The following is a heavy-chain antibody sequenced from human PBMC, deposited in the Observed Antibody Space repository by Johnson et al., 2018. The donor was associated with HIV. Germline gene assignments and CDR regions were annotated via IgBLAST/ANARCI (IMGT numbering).Heavy chain of an antibody. CDR1: GFTFSSYG. Sequence: VHLVESGGGVVQPGRSLRLSCAASGFTFSSYGMHWVRQAPGKGLEWVAVISYDGSNKYYADSVKGRFTISRDNSKNTLYRQMNSLRAEDTAVYYCARDRGVVVLHGAFDIWGQGTIVTVSS. D-gene: IGHD2-2*01. CDR2: ISYDGSNK. J-gene: IGHJ3*02. CDR3: ARDRGVVVLHGAFDI. V-gene: IGHV3-30*03.